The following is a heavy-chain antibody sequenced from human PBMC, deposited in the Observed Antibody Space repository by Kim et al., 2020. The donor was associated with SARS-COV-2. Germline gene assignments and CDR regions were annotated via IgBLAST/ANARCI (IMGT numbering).Heavy chain of an antibody. V-gene: IGHV3-23*01. Sequence: GGSLRLSCAASGFTFSTYAMNWVRQAPGKGLEWVSVISAGGGSTYYADSVKGRFTISRDNSKNTLYLQMNGLRAEDTAVYYCAKECRAYYYYYHMDVWGQGTTVTVSS. CDR3: AKECRAYYYYYHMDV. CDR1: GFTFSTYA. D-gene: IGHD2-2*01. J-gene: IGHJ6*02. CDR2: ISAGGGST.